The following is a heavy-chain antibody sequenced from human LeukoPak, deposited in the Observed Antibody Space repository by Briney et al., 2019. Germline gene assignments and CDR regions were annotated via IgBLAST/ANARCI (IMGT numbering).Heavy chain of an antibody. CDR3: ARDLLLYYDSSGYPNWFDP. CDR2: IYYSGST. Sequence: SETLSLTCTVSGGSIGSSSYYWGWIRQPPGKGLEWIGSIYYSGSTYYNPSLKSRVTISVDTSKNQFSLKLSSVTAADTAVYYCARDLLLYYDSSGYPNWFDPWGQGTLVTVSS. CDR1: GGSIGSSSYY. V-gene: IGHV4-39*07. D-gene: IGHD3-22*01. J-gene: IGHJ5*02.